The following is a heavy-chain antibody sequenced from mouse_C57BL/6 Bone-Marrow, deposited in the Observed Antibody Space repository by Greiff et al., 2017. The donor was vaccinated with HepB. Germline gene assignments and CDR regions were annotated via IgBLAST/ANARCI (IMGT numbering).Heavy chain of an antibody. CDR3: TPLTAVGGWDY. CDR1: GYTFTDYE. V-gene: IGHV1-15*01. Sequence: VQLQQSGAELVRPGASVTLSCKASGYTFTDYEMHWVKQTPVHGLEWIGAIDPETGGTAYNQKFKGKAILTADKSSSTAYMELRSLTSEDSAVYYCTPLTAVGGWDYWGQGTSVTVSS. J-gene: IGHJ4*01. D-gene: IGHD1-1*01. CDR2: IDPETGGT.